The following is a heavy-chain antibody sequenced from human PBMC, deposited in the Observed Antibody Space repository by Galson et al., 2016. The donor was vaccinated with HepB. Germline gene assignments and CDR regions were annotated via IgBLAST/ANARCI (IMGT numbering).Heavy chain of an antibody. CDR1: GFTFSNYA. J-gene: IGHJ3*02. D-gene: IGHD2-2*01. CDR2: ISGRGGST. CDR3: AKTYLNAFDI. V-gene: IGHV3-23*01. Sequence: SLRLSCAASGFTFSNYAMNWVRQAPGKGLEWVSGISGRGGSTYYADSVKGRFTISRDNSKNTLYLQMNTLRAEDTAVYYCAKTYLNAFDIWGQGTKVTVSS.